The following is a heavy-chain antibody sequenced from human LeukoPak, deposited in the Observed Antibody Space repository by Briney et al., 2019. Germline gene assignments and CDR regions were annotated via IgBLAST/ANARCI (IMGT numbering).Heavy chain of an antibody. CDR3: ARSGSTRHNWFDP. CDR2: ISAYNGNT. Sequence: ASVKVSCKASGYTFTSYGISWVRQAPGQGLEWMGWISAYNGNTNYAQKLQGRVTMTADTSTSTAYRELRSLRSDDTAVYYCARSGSTRHNWFDPWGQGTLVTVSS. D-gene: IGHD1-26*01. CDR1: GYTFTSYG. V-gene: IGHV1-18*01. J-gene: IGHJ5*02.